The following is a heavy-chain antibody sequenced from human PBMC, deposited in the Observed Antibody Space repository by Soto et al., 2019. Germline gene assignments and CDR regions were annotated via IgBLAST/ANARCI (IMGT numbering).Heavy chain of an antibody. CDR2: IYYSGST. CDR1: GGSISSYY. D-gene: IGHD6-13*01. Sequence: QVQLQESGPGLVKPSETLSLTCTVSGGSISSYYWSWIRQPPGKGLEWIGYIYYSGSTNYNPSLKSRVTISVDTSKNQFSLKLSSVTAADTAVYYCASVWGSSWYYFDYWGQGTLVTVPS. CDR3: ASVWGSSWYYFDY. J-gene: IGHJ4*02. V-gene: IGHV4-59*01.